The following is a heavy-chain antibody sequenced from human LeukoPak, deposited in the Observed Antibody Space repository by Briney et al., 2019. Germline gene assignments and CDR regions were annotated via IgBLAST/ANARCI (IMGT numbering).Heavy chain of an antibody. Sequence: SETLSLTCTVSGGSISRGDYYWSWIRQHPGKGLEWIGYIYYSGRTYYNPSLKSRVTISVDTSKNQFSLNLSSVTASDTAVYYCACADTTGGGIFHYWGQGTLVTVSS. CDR1: GGSISRGDYY. V-gene: IGHV4-31*03. CDR2: IYYSGRT. D-gene: IGHD1-1*01. J-gene: IGHJ4*02. CDR3: ACADTTGGGIFHY.